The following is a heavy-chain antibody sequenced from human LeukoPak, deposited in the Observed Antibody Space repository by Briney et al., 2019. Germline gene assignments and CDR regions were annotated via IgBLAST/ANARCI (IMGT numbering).Heavy chain of an antibody. Sequence: SETLSPTCTVSGGSISSGGYYWSWIRQHPGKGLEWIGYIYYSGSTYYNPSLKSRVTISVDTSKNQFSLKLSSVTAADTAVYYCARAPRHFWSGYYVLGWFDPWGQGTLVTVSS. CDR2: IYYSGST. D-gene: IGHD3-3*02. CDR3: ARAPRHFWSGYYVLGWFDP. J-gene: IGHJ5*02. V-gene: IGHV4-31*03. CDR1: GGSISSGGYY.